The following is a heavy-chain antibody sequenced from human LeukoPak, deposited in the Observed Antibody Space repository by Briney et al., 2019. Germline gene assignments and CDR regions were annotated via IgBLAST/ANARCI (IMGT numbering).Heavy chain of an antibody. V-gene: IGHV1-8*01. CDR2: MNPNSGNT. CDR3: ARGEDLVVVPAALPNNWFGP. Sequence: GASVKVSCKASGYTFTSYDINWVRQATGQGLEWMGWMNPNSGNTGYAQKFQGRVTMTRNTSISTAYMELSSLRSEDTAVYYCARGEDLVVVPAALPNNWFGPWGQGTLVTVSS. CDR1: GYTFTSYD. D-gene: IGHD2-2*02. J-gene: IGHJ5*02.